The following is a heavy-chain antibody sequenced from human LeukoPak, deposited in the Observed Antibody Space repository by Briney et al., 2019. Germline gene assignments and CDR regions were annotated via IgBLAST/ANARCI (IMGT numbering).Heavy chain of an antibody. D-gene: IGHD3-10*01. CDR1: GGSFSGYY. Sequence: SETLSLTCAVYGGSFSGYYWSWIRQPPGKGLEWIGEINHSGSTNYNPSLKSRVTISVDTSKNQFSLKLSSVTAADTAVYYCARGRIGFGEPTTGDYYGMDVWGQGTTVTVSS. V-gene: IGHV4-34*01. CDR2: INHSGST. CDR3: ARGRIGFGEPTTGDYYGMDV. J-gene: IGHJ6*02.